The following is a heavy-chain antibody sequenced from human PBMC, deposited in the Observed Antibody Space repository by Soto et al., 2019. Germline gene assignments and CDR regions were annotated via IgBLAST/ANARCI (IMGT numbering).Heavy chain of an antibody. CDR3: AKDASYCSGGSCYSGWFDP. CDR1: GFTFSSYG. Sequence: GGSLRLSCAASGFTFSSYGMHWVRQAPGKGLEWVAVISYDGSNKYYADSVKGRFTISRDNSKNTLYLQMNSLRAEDTAVYYCAKDASYCSGGSCYSGWFDPWGQGTLVTVSS. D-gene: IGHD2-15*01. CDR2: ISYDGSNK. V-gene: IGHV3-30*18. J-gene: IGHJ5*02.